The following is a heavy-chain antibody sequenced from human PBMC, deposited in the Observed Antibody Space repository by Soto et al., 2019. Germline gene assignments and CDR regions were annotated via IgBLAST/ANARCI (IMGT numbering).Heavy chain of an antibody. Sequence: GGSLRLSCAASGFTFSSYAMHWVRQAPGKGLEWVAVISYDGSNKYYADSVRGRFTISRDNSKNTLYLQMNSLRAEDTAVYYCARDWDHLDSGVDAFDIWGQGTMVTV. V-gene: IGHV3-30-3*01. J-gene: IGHJ3*02. D-gene: IGHD6-19*01. CDR3: ARDWDHLDSGVDAFDI. CDR1: GFTFSSYA. CDR2: ISYDGSNK.